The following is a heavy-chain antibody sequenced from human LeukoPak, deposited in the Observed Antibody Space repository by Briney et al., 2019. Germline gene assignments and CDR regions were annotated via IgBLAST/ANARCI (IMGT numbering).Heavy chain of an antibody. CDR2: INSDGSST. D-gene: IGHD6-19*01. J-gene: IGHJ3*02. V-gene: IGHV3-74*01. Sequence: GGSLRLSCAASGFTFSGYLMHWVRQAPGKGLVWVSRINSDGSSTAYADSVKGRFTISRDNAKNTLYLQMNSLRAEDTAVYYCARDRSVAGSRAFDIWGQGTMVTVSS. CDR1: GFTFSGYL. CDR3: ARDRSVAGSRAFDI.